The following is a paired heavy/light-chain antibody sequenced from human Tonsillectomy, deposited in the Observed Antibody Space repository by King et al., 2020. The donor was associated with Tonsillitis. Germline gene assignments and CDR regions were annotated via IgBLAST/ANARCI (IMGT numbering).Light chain of an antibody. V-gene: IGKV3D-7*01. CDR1: QSVSSSY. CDR3: QQDYNLPLA. CDR2: GAS. J-gene: IGKJ3*01. Sequence: PGERVTLSCRASQSVSSSYLTWYQQKPGQAPRLLIYGASTRATGIPARFSGSGSGTDFTLTISSLQPEDFAVYYCQQDYNLPLAFGPGTKVDIK.
Heavy chain of an antibody. CDR2: IYYSGST. D-gene: IGHD3-10*01. V-gene: IGHV4-39*01. CDR3: ASSLWFGELLPLDY. Sequence: QLQLQESGPGLVKPSETLSLTCTVSGGSISSSSYYWGWIRQPPGKGLEWIGSIYYSGSTYYNPSLKSRVTISVDTSKNQFSLKLSSVTAADTAVYYCASSLWFGELLPLDYWGQGTLVTVSS. J-gene: IGHJ4*02. CDR1: GGSISSSSYY.